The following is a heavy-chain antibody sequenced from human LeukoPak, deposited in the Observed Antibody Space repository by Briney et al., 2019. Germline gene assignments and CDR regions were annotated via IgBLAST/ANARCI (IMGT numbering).Heavy chain of an antibody. CDR2: ISWNSGSI. V-gene: IGHV3-9*01. CDR3: AKDTNGDYDAFDI. J-gene: IGHJ3*02. Sequence: GGSLRLSCAASGFTFDDYAMHWVRQAPGKGLEWVSGISWNSGSIGYADSVKGRFTISRDNAKNSLYLQMNSLRAEDTALYYSAKDTNGDYDAFDIWGQGTMVTVSS. D-gene: IGHD4-17*01. CDR1: GFTFDDYA.